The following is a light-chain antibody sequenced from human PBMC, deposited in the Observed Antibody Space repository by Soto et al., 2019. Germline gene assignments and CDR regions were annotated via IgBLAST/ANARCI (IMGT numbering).Light chain of an antibody. CDR2: AVS. CDR1: SSDVGNYKY. V-gene: IGLV2-8*01. CDR3: SSYAGSNNWV. Sequence: QSALTQSPSASGSPGQSVTISCTGTSSDVGNYKYVSWYQQHPGKAPKILLYAVSKRPSGVPDRFSGSKSGTTASLTVSGVKAEDEADDHGSSYAGSNNWVFGGGTKLTVL. J-gene: IGLJ3*02.